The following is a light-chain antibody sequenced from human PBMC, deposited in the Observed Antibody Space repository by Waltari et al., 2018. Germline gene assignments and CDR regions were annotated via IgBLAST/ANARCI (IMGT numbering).Light chain of an antibody. J-gene: IGKJ5*01. V-gene: IGKV4-1*01. CDR3: QQYHSSPS. CDR2: WAS. CDR1: QSVLYTSNNKNY. Sequence: DIVMTQSPDSLAGSLGERATINCKSSQSVLYTSNNKNYLAWYQQKPGQPPKLLIYWASTRVSGVPDRFSGSGSGTDFTLTISSLQAEDVAVYHCQQYHSSPSFGQGTRLEIK.